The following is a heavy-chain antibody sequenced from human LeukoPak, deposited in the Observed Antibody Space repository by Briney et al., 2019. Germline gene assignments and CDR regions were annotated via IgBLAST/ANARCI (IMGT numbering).Heavy chain of an antibody. V-gene: IGHV3-21*01. CDR3: ARGTSGSKTIDY. CDR2: ISSSSSYI. CDR1: GFPFSSYW. Sequence: GGSLRLSCVASGFPFSSYWMTWVRQAPGKGLEWVSSISSSSSYIYYADSVKGRFTISRDNAKNSLYLQMNSLRAEDTAVYYCARGTSGSKTIDYWGQGTLVTVSS. D-gene: IGHD1-26*01. J-gene: IGHJ4*02.